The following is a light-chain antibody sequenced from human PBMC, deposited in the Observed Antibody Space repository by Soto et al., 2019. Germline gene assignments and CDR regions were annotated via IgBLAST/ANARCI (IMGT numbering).Light chain of an antibody. CDR3: QQRYNTPLT. V-gene: IGKV1-39*01. CDR2: AAS. CDR1: QSIISY. Sequence: DIQLTQSPASLSASVGDRVTITCRASQSIISYLNWYQQKQGKAPKLLIYAASSLQSGGPSRFSGSGSGTDFNLTISSLQPEDFATYFCQQRYNTPLTFGGGTKVEIK. J-gene: IGKJ4*02.